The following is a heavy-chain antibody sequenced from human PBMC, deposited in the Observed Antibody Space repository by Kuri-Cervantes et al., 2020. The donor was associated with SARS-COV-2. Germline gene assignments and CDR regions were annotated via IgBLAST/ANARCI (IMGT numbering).Heavy chain of an antibody. D-gene: IGHD3-10*01. V-gene: IGHV3-11*01. J-gene: IGHJ6*02. Sequence: GESLKISCAASGFTFSDYYMSWIRQAPGKGLEWVSYISSSGSTIYYADSVKGRFTISRDNAKNSLYLQMNSLRAEDTAVYYCARDGITYGSGSSEGYYYYGMDVWGQGTTVTVSS. CDR1: GFTFSDYY. CDR3: ARDGITYGSGSSEGYYYYGMDV. CDR2: ISSSGSTI.